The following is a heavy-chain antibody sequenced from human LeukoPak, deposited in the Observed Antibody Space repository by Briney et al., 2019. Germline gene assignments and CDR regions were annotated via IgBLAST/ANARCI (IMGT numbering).Heavy chain of an antibody. Sequence: ASVKVSCKVSGYAFTSYYMHWVRQAPGQGLEWMGIINPSGGSTKYAQRFQGRVTMTRDTSTSTVHMELNSLRSEDTAVYYCARSGGFHYSDYEVDYWGQGTLVTVSS. V-gene: IGHV1-46*01. CDR2: INPSGGST. D-gene: IGHD5-12*01. J-gene: IGHJ4*02. CDR1: GYAFTSYY. CDR3: ARSGGFHYSDYEVDY.